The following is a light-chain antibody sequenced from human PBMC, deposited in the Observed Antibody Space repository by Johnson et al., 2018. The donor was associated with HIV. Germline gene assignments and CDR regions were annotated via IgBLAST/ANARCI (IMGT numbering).Light chain of an antibody. Sequence: QSVLTQPPSVSAAPGQKVTISCSGSSSNIGNNYVSWYQQLQGTAHKLLIYDNNKRPSGIPDRISGSKSGTSATLGITRLQTGDEADYYCGTWDSSLSVYVFGTGTKVTVL. J-gene: IGLJ1*01. CDR3: GTWDSSLSVYV. V-gene: IGLV1-51*01. CDR2: DNN. CDR1: SSNIGNNY.